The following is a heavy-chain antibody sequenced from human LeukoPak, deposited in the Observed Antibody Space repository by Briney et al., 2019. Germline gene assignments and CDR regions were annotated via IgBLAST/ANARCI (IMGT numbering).Heavy chain of an antibody. D-gene: IGHD2-15*01. CDR1: GFTFSSYA. J-gene: IGHJ4*02. V-gene: IGHV3-23*01. CDR3: TTLRVADGLGY. CDR2: ISGSGGST. Sequence: GGSLRLSCAASGFTFSSYAMSWVRQAPGKGLEWVSAISGSGGSTYYADSVKGRFTISRDNSKNTLYLQMNSLKTEDTAVYYCTTLRVADGLGYWGQGTLVTVSS.